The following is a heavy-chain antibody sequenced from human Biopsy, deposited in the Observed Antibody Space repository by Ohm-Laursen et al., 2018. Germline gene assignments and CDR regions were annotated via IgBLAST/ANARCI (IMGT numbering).Heavy chain of an antibody. V-gene: IGHV1-8*01. D-gene: IGHD3-10*01. CDR2: MNPNSGNT. Sequence: GDSVKVSCKASGYTFTSYDINWVRQATGQGLEWMGWMNPNSGNTDYAQKFQGRVTMTRNNSISTAYMELNSLRSEDTAVYYCARGSFWFGGNYYYYGMDVWGQGTTVTVSS. CDR1: GYTFTSYD. J-gene: IGHJ6*02. CDR3: ARGSFWFGGNYYYYGMDV.